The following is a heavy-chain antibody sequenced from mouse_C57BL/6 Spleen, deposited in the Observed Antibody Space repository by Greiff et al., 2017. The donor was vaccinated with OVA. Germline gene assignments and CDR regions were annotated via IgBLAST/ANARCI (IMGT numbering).Heavy chain of an antibody. CDR3: ARHYYGSRDAMDY. CDR2: ISNGGGST. Sequence: EVKVVESGGGLVQPGGSLKLSCAASGFTFSDYYMYWVRQTPEKRLEWVAYISNGGGSTYYPDTVKGRFTISRDNAKNTLYLQMSRLKSEDTAMYYCARHYYGSRDAMDYWGQGTSVTVSS. V-gene: IGHV5-12*01. J-gene: IGHJ4*01. CDR1: GFTFSDYY. D-gene: IGHD1-1*01.